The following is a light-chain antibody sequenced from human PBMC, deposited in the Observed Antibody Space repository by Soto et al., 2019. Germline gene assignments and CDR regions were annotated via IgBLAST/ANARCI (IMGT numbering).Light chain of an antibody. J-gene: IGKJ4*01. CDR1: QGVSSN. V-gene: IGKV3-15*01. CDR3: QQYNRKHLS. CDR2: GAS. Sequence: IVMTQSPATLSVSPGERATLSCRASQGVSSNLAWYQQKPGQAPRLLIYGASTRATGIPTRFSGSGSGIDYTLTVSTLQSEDFRIKYGQQYNRKHLSFGGGTKVVIK.